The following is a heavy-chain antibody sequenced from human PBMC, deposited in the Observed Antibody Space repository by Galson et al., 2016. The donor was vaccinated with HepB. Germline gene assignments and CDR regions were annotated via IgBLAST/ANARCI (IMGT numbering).Heavy chain of an antibody. CDR1: GGSFDGFY. J-gene: IGHJ5*02. D-gene: IGHD3-3*01. V-gene: IGHV4-34*01. Sequence: ETLSLTCAIYGGSFDGFYWSWIRQPPGKGLEWIGEINHSGTTSYNTSLKSRVTISVDMSKNQFSLKLTSVTAADTAVYFCAGLRTIFGVVRPQHNWFDPWGQGTLVTVSS. CDR3: AGLRTIFGVVRPQHNWFDP. CDR2: INHSGTT.